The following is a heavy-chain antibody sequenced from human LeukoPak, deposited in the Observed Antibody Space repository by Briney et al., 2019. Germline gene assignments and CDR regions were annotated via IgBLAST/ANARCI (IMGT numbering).Heavy chain of an antibody. V-gene: IGHV3-21*01. Sequence: GGSLRLSCAASGFTFSSYSMNWVRQAPGKGLEWVSSISSSSSYIYYADSVKGRFTISRDNAKNSLYLQMNSLRAEDTAVYYCAKYYDFWSGYSPDAFDIWGQGTMVTASS. CDR2: ISSSSSYI. CDR3: AKYYDFWSGYSPDAFDI. CDR1: GFTFSSYS. J-gene: IGHJ3*02. D-gene: IGHD3-3*01.